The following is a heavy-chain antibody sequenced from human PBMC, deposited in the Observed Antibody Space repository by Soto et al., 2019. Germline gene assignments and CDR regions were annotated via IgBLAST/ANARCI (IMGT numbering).Heavy chain of an antibody. CDR1: GFSLTTTGVG. CDR2: VYWNDER. J-gene: IGHJ4*02. CDR3: AHYDSSGYFSHFDS. V-gene: IGHV2-5*01. Sequence: QIALQESGPTVVKPTQTLTLTCTFSGFSLTTTGVGVGWIRHAPGKALEWLAMVYWNDERRYIPSLKSRLTITQDTSKNQVVLTMTYMDPVDTATYFCAHYDSSGYFSHFDSWGQGTLVTVSS. D-gene: IGHD3-22*01.